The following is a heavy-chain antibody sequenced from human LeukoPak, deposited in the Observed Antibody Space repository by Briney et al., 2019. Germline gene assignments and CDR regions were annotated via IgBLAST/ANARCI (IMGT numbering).Heavy chain of an antibody. CDR1: GYTLTELS. J-gene: IGHJ4*02. V-gene: IGHV1-24*01. Sequence: ASVKVSCKVSGYTLTELSMHWVRQAPGKGLEWMGGFDPEDGETIYAQKFQGRVTITEDTSTDTAYMELSSLRSEDTAVYYCATAVTIFGVAPNFDYWGQGTLVTVSS. CDR3: ATAVTIFGVAPNFDY. D-gene: IGHD3-3*01. CDR2: FDPEDGET.